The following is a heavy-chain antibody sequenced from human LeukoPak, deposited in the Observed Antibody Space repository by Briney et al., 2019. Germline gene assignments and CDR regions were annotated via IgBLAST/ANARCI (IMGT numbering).Heavy chain of an antibody. CDR3: AKDDSSGYYSY. CDR1: GFTFSSYA. D-gene: IGHD3-22*01. Sequence: AGGSLRLSCAASGFTFSSYAMSWVREAPGKGLEWGSAISGSGGSTYYADSVKGRFTISRDNSKNTLYLQMNSLRAEDTAVYYCAKDDSSGYYSYWGQGTLVTVSS. V-gene: IGHV3-23*01. J-gene: IGHJ4*02. CDR2: ISGSGGST.